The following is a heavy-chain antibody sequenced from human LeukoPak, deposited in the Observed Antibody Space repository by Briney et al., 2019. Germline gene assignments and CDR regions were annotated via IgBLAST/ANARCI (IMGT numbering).Heavy chain of an antibody. CDR1: GFTFSNYA. V-gene: IGHV3-30-3*01. CDR2: ISYDGSNK. J-gene: IGHJ4*02. Sequence: PGRSLRLSCVASGFTFSNYAMHWVRQAPGKGLEWVAVISYDGSNKYYADSVKGRFTISRDNSKNTLYLQMNSLRVEDTAVCYCARAWDYFGSGNPFFRGQGTLVTVSS. CDR3: ARAWDYFGSGNPFF. D-gene: IGHD3-10*01.